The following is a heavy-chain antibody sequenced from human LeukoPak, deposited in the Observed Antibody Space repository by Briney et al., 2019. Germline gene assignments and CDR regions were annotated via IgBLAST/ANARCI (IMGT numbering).Heavy chain of an antibody. D-gene: IGHD1-26*01. CDR3: ARLSPGVGATAEY. CDR2: IYPSDSDT. V-gene: IGHV5-51*01. Sequence: GESLKISCKGSGYSFSSNWIGWVRPMLGKGLEWMGIIYPSDSDTRYNPSFQGQVTISADRSISTTSLQWRSLKASDTATYYCARLSPGVGATAEYWGQGTLVTVSS. J-gene: IGHJ4*02. CDR1: GYSFSSNW.